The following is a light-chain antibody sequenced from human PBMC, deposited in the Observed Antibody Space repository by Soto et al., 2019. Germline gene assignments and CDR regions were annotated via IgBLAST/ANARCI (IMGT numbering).Light chain of an antibody. Sequence: DIQMTQSPSSLSASVGDRVTITCRASQSISRYLNWYQQKPGQAPKLLIYAASTLQSGVPSRFSGSESGTDFTLTLNSLQPEDFATYYCQQSYNLNFTFAPGTKVDIK. CDR2: AAS. CDR3: QQSYNLNFT. J-gene: IGKJ3*01. V-gene: IGKV1-39*01. CDR1: QSISRY.